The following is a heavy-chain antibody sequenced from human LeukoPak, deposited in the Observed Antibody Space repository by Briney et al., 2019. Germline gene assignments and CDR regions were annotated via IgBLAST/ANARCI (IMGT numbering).Heavy chain of an antibody. CDR1: GYTFTSYD. CDR2: MNPNSGNT. D-gene: IGHD2-2*01. J-gene: IGHJ5*02. V-gene: IGHV1-8*03. Sequence: ASVKVSCKASGYTFTSYDINWIRQATGQGLEWMGWMNPNSGNTGYAQKFQGRVTITRNTSISTAYMELSSLRSEDTAVYYCARTLGCSSTSCKGWFDPWGQGTLVTVSS. CDR3: ARTLGCSSTSCKGWFDP.